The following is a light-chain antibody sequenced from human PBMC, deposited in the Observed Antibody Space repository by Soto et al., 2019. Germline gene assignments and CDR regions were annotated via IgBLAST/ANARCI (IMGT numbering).Light chain of an antibody. J-gene: IGKJ4*01. CDR2: DAS. CDR1: QSVSSY. CDR3: QQRSTSPLLT. Sequence: EIVLTQSPATLSLSPGERATLSCRASQSVSSYLAWYQQKPGQAPRLLIYDASNRATGIPARFSGSGSGTNFPPTISSLELKDFEVISCQQRSTSPLLTFGGGTRVDTK. V-gene: IGKV3-11*01.